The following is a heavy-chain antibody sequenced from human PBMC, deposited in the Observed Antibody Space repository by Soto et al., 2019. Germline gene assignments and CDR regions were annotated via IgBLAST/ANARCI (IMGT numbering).Heavy chain of an antibody. Sequence: EVQLVESGGGLVQPGGSLRLSCAASGFTFNIYSMNWVRQAPGKGLEWVSYISSGSSTICYVDSVKGRFTISRDNAKNSLYLQMNSLRAEDTAVYYCARGYYGDYVTDYWGQGTLVTVSS. J-gene: IGHJ4*02. CDR1: GFTFNIYS. V-gene: IGHV3-48*01. CDR2: ISSGSSTI. CDR3: ARGYYGDYVTDY. D-gene: IGHD4-17*01.